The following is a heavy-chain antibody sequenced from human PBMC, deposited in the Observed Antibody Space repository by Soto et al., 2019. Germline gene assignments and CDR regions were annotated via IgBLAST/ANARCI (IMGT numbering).Heavy chain of an antibody. V-gene: IGHV3-23*01. CDR2: IRESGSDT. D-gene: IGHD3-22*01. J-gene: IGHJ4*02. CDR3: ARDMKFRARYYDSSGY. Sequence: GGSLRLSCTASGFTFSSYAMNWVRQAPGKGLEWVSSIRESGSDTYYADSVKGRFTISRDNSKNTLYLQVNSLRAEDTAVYYCARDMKFRARYYDSSGYWGQGTLVTVSS. CDR1: GFTFSSYA.